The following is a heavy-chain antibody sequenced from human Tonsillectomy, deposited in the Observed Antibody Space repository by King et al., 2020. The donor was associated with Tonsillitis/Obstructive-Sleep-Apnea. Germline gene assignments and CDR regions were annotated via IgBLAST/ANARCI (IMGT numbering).Heavy chain of an antibody. D-gene: IGHD6-13*01. CDR1: GGSFSGYY. V-gene: IGHV4-34*01. J-gene: IGHJ3*02. Sequence: VQLPQWGAGLLKPSETLSLTCTVYGGSFSGYYWSWIRQPPGKGLEWIGEINHGGGTNHNPSLKSRVTISVDTSKNQFSLKLYSVTAADTAVYYCARAPYSGHDSCWYRAADAFDIWGQGTMVTVSS. CDR3: ARAPYSGHDSCWYRAADAFDI. CDR2: INHGGGT.